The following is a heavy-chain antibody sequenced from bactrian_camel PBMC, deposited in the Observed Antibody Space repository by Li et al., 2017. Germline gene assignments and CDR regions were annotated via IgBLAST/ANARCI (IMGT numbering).Heavy chain of an antibody. D-gene: IGHD4*01. Sequence: VQLVESGGGSLQAGGSLRLSCAAFGYRNTRKCIGWFRQAPGKEREGVASIYSGGGNTYYAESVKGRFTISQGNAKSVVFLQMNDLKPEDTGMYTCAANCRRHYSVSGSLSDADFGAWGQGTQVTVS. CDR2: IYSGGGNT. J-gene: IGHJ6*01. CDR3: AANCRRHYSVSGSLSDADFGA. CDR1: GYRNTRKC. V-gene: IGHV3S40*01.